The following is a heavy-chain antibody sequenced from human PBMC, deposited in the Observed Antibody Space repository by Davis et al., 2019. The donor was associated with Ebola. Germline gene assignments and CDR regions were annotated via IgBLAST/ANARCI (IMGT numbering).Heavy chain of an antibody. J-gene: IGHJ6*02. CDR2: IIPMFGRT. CDR1: GYTFTSYG. V-gene: IGHV1-69*06. CDR3: AREGCSSTSCRHYYYYGMDV. D-gene: IGHD2-2*01. Sequence: SVKVSCKASGYTFTSYGISWVRQAAGQGLEWMGVIIPMFGRTNYAQKFQGRVTFTADKSTSTAYMELSSLRSEDTAVYYCAREGCSSTSCRHYYYYGMDVWGQGTTVTVSS.